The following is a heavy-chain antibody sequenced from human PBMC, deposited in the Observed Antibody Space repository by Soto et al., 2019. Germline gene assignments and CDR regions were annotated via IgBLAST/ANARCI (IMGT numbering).Heavy chain of an antibody. J-gene: IGHJ6*03. V-gene: IGHV4-39*01. D-gene: IGHD4-17*01. CDR3: ARFHGDYEVYYYYYYYMDV. CDR1: GGSISSSSYY. Sequence: SETLSLTCTVSGGSISSSSYYWGWIRQPPGKGLEWIGSIYYSGSTYYNPSLKSRVTISVDTTKNQFSLKLSSVTAADTAVYYCARFHGDYEVYYYYYYYMDVWGKGTTVTVSS. CDR2: IYYSGST.